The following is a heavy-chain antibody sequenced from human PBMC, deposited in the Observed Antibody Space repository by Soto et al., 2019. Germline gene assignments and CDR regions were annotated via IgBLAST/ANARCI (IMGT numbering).Heavy chain of an antibody. Sequence: EVQLVESGGGLVQPGRSLRLSCAASGFTFDDYAMHWVRQAPGKGLEWVSGISWNSGSIGYADSVKGRFTISRDNAKNSLYLQMNSLRAEDTALYYCAKAIRGRIEAAGTPLYFDLWGRGTLVTVS. CDR3: AKAIRGRIEAAGTPLYFDL. J-gene: IGHJ2*01. D-gene: IGHD6-13*01. CDR2: ISWNSGSI. CDR1: GFTFDDYA. V-gene: IGHV3-9*01.